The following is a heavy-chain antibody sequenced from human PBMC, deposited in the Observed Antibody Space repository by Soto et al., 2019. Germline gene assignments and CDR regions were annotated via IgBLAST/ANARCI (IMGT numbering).Heavy chain of an antibody. Sequence: SETLSLTCTVSGGSISSYYWSWIRQPAGKGLVWIGRIYTSGSTNYNPSLKSRVTMSVDTSKNQFSLKLSSVTAADTAVYYCAREKKAAAGNWFDPWGKGTLVPVSS. V-gene: IGHV4-4*07. CDR2: IYTSGST. J-gene: IGHJ5*02. CDR3: AREKKAAAGNWFDP. CDR1: GGSISSYY. D-gene: IGHD6-13*01.